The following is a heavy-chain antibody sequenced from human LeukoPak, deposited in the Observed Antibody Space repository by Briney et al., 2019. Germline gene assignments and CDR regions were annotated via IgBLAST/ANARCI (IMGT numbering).Heavy chain of an antibody. J-gene: IGHJ4*02. CDR2: ISGSGGST. CDR3: AKDRVVVPAVLGASDY. V-gene: IGHV3-23*01. Sequence: GGSLRLSCAASGFTLSSYAMSWVRQAPGKGLEWVSAISGSGGSTYYADSVKGRFTISRDNSKNTLYLQMNSLRAEDTAVYYCAKDRVVVPAVLGASDYWGQGTLVTVSS. D-gene: IGHD2-2*01. CDR1: GFTLSSYA.